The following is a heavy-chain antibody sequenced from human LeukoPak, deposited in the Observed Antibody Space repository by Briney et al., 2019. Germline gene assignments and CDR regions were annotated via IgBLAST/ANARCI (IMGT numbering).Heavy chain of an antibody. CDR3: ARDPITMVREVWYYGMDV. J-gene: IGHJ6*02. CDR1: GGSISSGSYY. Sequence: SETLSLTCTVSGGSISSGSYYWGWIRQPAGKGLEWIGRIYTSGSTNYNPSLKSRFTISVDTSKNQFSLKLSSVTAADTAVYYCARDPITMVREVWYYGMDVWGQGTTVTVSS. V-gene: IGHV4-61*02. D-gene: IGHD3-10*01. CDR2: IYTSGST.